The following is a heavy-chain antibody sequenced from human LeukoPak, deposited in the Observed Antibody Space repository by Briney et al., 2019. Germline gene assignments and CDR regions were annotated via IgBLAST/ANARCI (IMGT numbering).Heavy chain of an antibody. CDR3: AKDFTVTPQNNWFDP. V-gene: IGHV3-30*02. D-gene: IGHD4-17*01. CDR2: IRYDGSNK. J-gene: IGHJ5*02. CDR1: GFTFSSYG. Sequence: PGGSLRLSCAASGFTFSSYGMHWVRQAPGKGLEWVAFIRYDGSNKYYADSVKGRFTISRDNSKNTLYLQMNSLRAEDTAVYYCAKDFTVTPQNNWFDPWGQGTLVTVFS.